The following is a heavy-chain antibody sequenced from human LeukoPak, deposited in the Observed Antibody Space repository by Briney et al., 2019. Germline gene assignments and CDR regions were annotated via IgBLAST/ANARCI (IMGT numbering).Heavy chain of an antibody. J-gene: IGHJ4*02. Sequence: PGGSLRLSCAASGFIFSSYSMNWVRQPPGKGLEWVSYITDSGGANYYADSVMGRFTISRDNAKNSLYLQVSSLRDEDTGIYYCARDHNWGFEYWGQGTLVTVSS. CDR1: GFIFSSYS. D-gene: IGHD3-16*01. CDR3: ARDHNWGFEY. V-gene: IGHV3-48*02. CDR2: ITDSGGAN.